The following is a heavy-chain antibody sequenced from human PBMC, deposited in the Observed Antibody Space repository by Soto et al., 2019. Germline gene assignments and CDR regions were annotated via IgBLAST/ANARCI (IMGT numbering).Heavy chain of an antibody. CDR2: IKQDGSEK. V-gene: IGHV3-7*05. J-gene: IGHJ4*02. CDR1: GFTFSSYW. D-gene: IGHD6-13*01. CDR3: GRYASSSWYYPKYSFDY. Sequence: EVQLVESGGGLVQPGGSLSLSCAASGFTFSSYWMSWVRQAPGKGLEWVANIKQDGSEKYYVDSVKGRFTISRDNAKNSLYLQMNSLRAEDTAVYYCGRYASSSWYYPKYSFDYWGQGTLVTVSS.